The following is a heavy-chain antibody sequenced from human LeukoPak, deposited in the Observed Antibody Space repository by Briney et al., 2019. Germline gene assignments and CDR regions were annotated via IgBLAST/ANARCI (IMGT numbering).Heavy chain of an antibody. Sequence: GGSLRLSCAASGFTFGSYWMSWVRQAPGKGLEWVANIKQDEGEKYYVGSVKGRFTVSRDNAKNSLHLQMSSLRVEDTAVYYCARESAYRRYDYYHYMDVWGEGTTVTVS. V-gene: IGHV3-7*01. CDR3: ARESAYRRYDYYHYMDV. J-gene: IGHJ6*03. CDR2: IKQDEGEK. D-gene: IGHD4-11*01. CDR1: GFTFGSYW.